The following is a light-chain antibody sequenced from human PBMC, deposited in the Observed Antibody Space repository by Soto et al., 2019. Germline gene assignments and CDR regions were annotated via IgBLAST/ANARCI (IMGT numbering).Light chain of an antibody. V-gene: IGLV2-8*01. CDR3: SSYAGSNNFV. Sequence: QSALTQPPSASGFPGQSVTISFTGTSSDVGYYDYVSWYQPHPGKAPKLVIYEVTKRPSGVPDRVSASKSGNTASLTVSGLRAEDEADYYCSSYAGSNNFVFGSGTKLTVL. J-gene: IGLJ6*01. CDR1: SSDVGYYDY. CDR2: EVT.